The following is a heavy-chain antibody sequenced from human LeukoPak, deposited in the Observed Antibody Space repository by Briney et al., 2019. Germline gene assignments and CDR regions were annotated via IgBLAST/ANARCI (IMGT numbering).Heavy chain of an antibody. D-gene: IGHD2-2*01. Sequence: ASVKVSCKASGYTFTGYYIHWVRQAPGQGLEWMGWINPNSGGTNYAQKFQGRVTMTRDTSITTACMEVSRLRSDDTAVYSCARAYCSSTRCYYGMDVWGQGTTVTVSS. CDR3: ARAYCSSTRCYYGMDV. CDR2: INPNSGGT. V-gene: IGHV1-2*02. CDR1: GYTFTGYY. J-gene: IGHJ6*02.